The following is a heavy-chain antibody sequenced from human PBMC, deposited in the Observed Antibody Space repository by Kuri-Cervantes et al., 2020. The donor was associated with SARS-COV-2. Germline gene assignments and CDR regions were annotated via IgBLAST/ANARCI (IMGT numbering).Heavy chain of an antibody. V-gene: IGHV3-53*01. CDR3: ARGRGPGDFWSGLNWFDP. J-gene: IGHJ5*02. CDR2: IYSSGST. Sequence: GESLKISCAASGFTVNSNYVSWARQAPGKGLEWVSVIYSSGSTNYADSVKGRFTISRDNFKNTLYLQMSSLRAEDTAVYYCARGRGPGDFWSGLNWFDPWGQGTLVTVSS. D-gene: IGHD3-3*01. CDR1: GFTVNSNY.